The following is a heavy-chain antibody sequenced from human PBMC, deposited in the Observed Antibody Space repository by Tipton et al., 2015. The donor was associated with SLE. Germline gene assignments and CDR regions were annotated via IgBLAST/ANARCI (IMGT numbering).Heavy chain of an antibody. V-gene: IGHV4-39*07. J-gene: IGHJ4*02. CDR1: GGSISSSSYY. D-gene: IGHD2-21*01. CDR3: ARLRVIACYFDY. CDR2: IYYSGST. Sequence: TLSLTCTVSGGSISSSSYYWGWIRQPPGKGLEWIGRIYYSGSTYYNPSLKSRVTISVGTSKNQFSLKLSSVTAADTAVYYCARLRVIACYFDYWGQGTLVTVSS.